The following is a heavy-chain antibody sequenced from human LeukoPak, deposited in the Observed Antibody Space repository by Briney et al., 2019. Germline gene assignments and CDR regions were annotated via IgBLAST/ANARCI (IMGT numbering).Heavy chain of an antibody. Sequence: SETLSLTCTVSGVSIRSSNYFWGWIRRPPGKGLEWIGTIFDNGTTYYRQSLKARVTISVDTSKNQFSLNLRSLTATDTAVYYCAYTRSYDLFEFWGQGTLVTVSS. CDR2: IFDNGTT. V-gene: IGHV4-39*01. J-gene: IGHJ4*02. CDR1: GVSIRSSNYF. D-gene: IGHD1-26*01. CDR3: AYTRSYDLFEF.